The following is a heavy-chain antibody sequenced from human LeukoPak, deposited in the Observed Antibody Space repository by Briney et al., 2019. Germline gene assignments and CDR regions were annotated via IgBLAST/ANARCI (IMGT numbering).Heavy chain of an antibody. CDR3: ARGTYPNWFDP. Sequence: PSETLSLTCTVSGGSISSYYWSWIRQPPEKGLEWIGFIYNSGSTNYNPSLKSRVTMSINTSKNQFSLKLSSVTAADTAVYYCARGTYPNWFDPWGQGTLVTVSS. CDR1: GGSISSYY. V-gene: IGHV4-59*01. D-gene: IGHD2-2*01. J-gene: IGHJ5*02. CDR2: IYNSGST.